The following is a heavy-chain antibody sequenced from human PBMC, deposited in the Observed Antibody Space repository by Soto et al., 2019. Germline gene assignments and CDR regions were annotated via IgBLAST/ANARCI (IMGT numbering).Heavy chain of an antibody. J-gene: IGHJ6*02. Sequence: QVQLVQSGAEVKKPGASVKVSCKASGYTFTSYDINWVRQATGQGFEWMGWMNPNSGNTGYAQKFQGRVTMTRNTSISTAYMELSSLRSEDTAVYYCARGGYCSSTSCYTYYYYGMDVWGQGTTVTVSS. CDR3: ARGGYCSSTSCYTYYYYGMDV. V-gene: IGHV1-8*01. D-gene: IGHD2-2*02. CDR2: MNPNSGNT. CDR1: GYTFTSYD.